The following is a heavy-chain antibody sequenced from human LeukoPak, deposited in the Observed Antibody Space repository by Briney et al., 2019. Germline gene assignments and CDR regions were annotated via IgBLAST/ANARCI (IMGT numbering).Heavy chain of an antibody. J-gene: IGHJ4*02. V-gene: IGHV4-59*01. CDR1: GGSISSYY. D-gene: IGHD1-26*01. CDR3: ARARVGATWCDQ. Sequence: PSETLSLTCTVSGGSISSYYWSWIRQPPGKGLEWIGYIYDSGRTNHNPSLKSRVTISIDTSKNQFSLKVSSVTAADTAVYYCARARVGATWCDQWGQGNLVTVSS. CDR2: IYDSGRT.